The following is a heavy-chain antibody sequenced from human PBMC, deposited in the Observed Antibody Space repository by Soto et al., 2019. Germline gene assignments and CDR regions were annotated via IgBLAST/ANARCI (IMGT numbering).Heavy chain of an antibody. CDR2: IIPIFGTA. V-gene: IGHV1-69*06. J-gene: IGHJ4*02. Sequence: GASVKVSCKASGGTFSSYAISWVRQAPGQGLEWMGGIIPIFGTANYAQKFQGRVTMTEDTSTDTAYMELSSLRSEDTAVYYCVTWSRLGYCSGGSCSRPARDDYWGQGTLVTVSS. D-gene: IGHD2-15*01. CDR1: GGTFSSYA. CDR3: VTWSRLGYCSGGSCSRPARDDY.